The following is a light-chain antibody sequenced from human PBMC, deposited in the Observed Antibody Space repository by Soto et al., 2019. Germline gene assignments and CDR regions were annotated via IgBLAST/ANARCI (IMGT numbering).Light chain of an antibody. CDR3: SSYASSSTRVL. Sequence: QSALTQPASVSGSPGHSITISCTGTPSDIGGYNYVSWYQQHPGKAPKLIIYEVTHRPSGVSDRFSGYKSGNTASLTISGLLAEDEADYYCSSYASSSTRVLFGGGTKFTVL. J-gene: IGLJ3*02. V-gene: IGLV2-14*01. CDR2: EVT. CDR1: PSDIGGYNY.